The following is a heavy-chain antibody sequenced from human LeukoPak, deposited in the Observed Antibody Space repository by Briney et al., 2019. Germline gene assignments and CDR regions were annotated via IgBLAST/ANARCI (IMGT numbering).Heavy chain of an antibody. CDR3: ARVAQGPSYGFFVDY. CDR1: GYTFTGYY. CDR2: INPNSGGT. Sequence: GASVKVSCKASGYTFTGYYMHWVRQAPGQGLEWMGLINPNSGGTQVAQNFQGRVTMTRDTSISTAYMDLSSLRSDDTAVYYCARVAQGPSYGFFVDYWGQGTLITVSS. D-gene: IGHD5-18*01. V-gene: IGHV1-2*02. J-gene: IGHJ4*02.